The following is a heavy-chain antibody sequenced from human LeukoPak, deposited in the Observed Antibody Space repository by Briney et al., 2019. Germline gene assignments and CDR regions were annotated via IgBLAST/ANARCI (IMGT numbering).Heavy chain of an antibody. CDR2: ILPDGSEK. CDR3: GRLARNAWYAVDY. J-gene: IGHJ4*02. D-gene: IGHD6-19*01. V-gene: IGHV3-7*01. Sequence: GGSLRLSCAASDFTFSFYWMTWVRQAPGEGLEWVANILPDGSEKYYLDSVKGRFTISRDNPTNSLYLQINSLRAEDTALYYCGRLARNAWYAVDYWGQGTLVNVSS. CDR1: DFTFSFYW.